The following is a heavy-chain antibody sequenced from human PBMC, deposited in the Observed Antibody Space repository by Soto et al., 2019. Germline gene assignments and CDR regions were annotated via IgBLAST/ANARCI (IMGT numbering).Heavy chain of an antibody. CDR2: IRSDGNDK. CDR1: GFTFSYYT. J-gene: IGHJ4*02. V-gene: IGHV3-21*01. D-gene: IGHD3-22*01. CDR3: AREADDSPVY. Sequence: EVQLVESGGGLVKPGGSLRLSCAASGFTFSYYTMTWVRQAPGKGLEWVSSIRSDGNDKYYADSVKGRFTIARDNAKKSLYLHLNTVRADDTAVYYCAREADDSPVYWGQGTLVTVSS.